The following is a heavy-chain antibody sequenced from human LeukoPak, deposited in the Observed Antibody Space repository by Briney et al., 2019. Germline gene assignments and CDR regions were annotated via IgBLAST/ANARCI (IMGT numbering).Heavy chain of an antibody. Sequence: GGSLRLSCAASGFTFSSYGMHWVRQAPGKGLEGVAVIWYDGSNKYYADSVKGRFTISRDNSKNTPYLQMNSLRAEDTAVYYCARAGIVGQYFDHWGQGHLVTVSS. CDR1: GFTFSSYG. CDR3: ARAGIVGQYFDH. CDR2: IWYDGSNK. J-gene: IGHJ4*02. V-gene: IGHV3-33*01. D-gene: IGHD1-26*01.